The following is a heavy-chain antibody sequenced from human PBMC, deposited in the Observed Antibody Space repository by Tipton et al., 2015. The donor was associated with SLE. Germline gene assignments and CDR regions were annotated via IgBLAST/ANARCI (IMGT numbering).Heavy chain of an antibody. CDR1: GGSFSGYY. V-gene: IGHV4-34*01. CDR2: IYYSGST. J-gene: IGHJ5*02. CDR3: ARALGYCSSTSCSNWFDP. Sequence: LRLSCAVYGGSFSGYYWGWIRQPPGKGLEWIGSIYYSGSTYYNPSLKSRVTISVDTSKNQFSLKLSSVTAADTAVYYCARALGYCSSTSCSNWFDPWGQGTLVTVSS. D-gene: IGHD2-2*01.